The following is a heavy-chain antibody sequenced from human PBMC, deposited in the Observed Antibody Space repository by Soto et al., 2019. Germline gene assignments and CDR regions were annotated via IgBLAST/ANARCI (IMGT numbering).Heavy chain of an antibody. J-gene: IGHJ4*02. Sequence: QVHLVQSGAEVTKAGSSVKVSCKASGGTFSSHAFSWVRQAPGQGLEWVGGIIPIFETANYAQEFQGRVTISSDESTNTVILELNHLRSDDTAIYVCAIGDRSSWIGNHWGPGTQVTVS. CDR3: AIGDRSSWIGNH. V-gene: IGHV1-69*01. CDR1: GGTFSSHA. CDR2: IIPIFETA. D-gene: IGHD6-6*01.